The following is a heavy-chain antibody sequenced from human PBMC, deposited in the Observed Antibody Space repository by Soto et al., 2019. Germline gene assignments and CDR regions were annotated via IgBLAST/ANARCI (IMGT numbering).Heavy chain of an antibody. CDR1: GYNFPTYW. Sequence: GESLQISCKGSGYNFPTYWIAWVRQMPGRGLEWMGIIYPDDSDIRYSPAFEGLVTISADRSLSTAYLQWNSLRASDTAMYYCATTYYYDSSGYYPFDYWGQGALVTVSS. J-gene: IGHJ4*02. CDR3: ATTYYYDSSGYYPFDY. D-gene: IGHD3-22*01. V-gene: IGHV5-51*01. CDR2: IYPDDSDI.